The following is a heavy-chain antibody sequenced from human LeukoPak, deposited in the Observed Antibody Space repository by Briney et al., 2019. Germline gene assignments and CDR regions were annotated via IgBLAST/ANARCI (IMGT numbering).Heavy chain of an antibody. J-gene: IGHJ4*02. D-gene: IGHD3-10*01. CDR2: ISSSGSTI. V-gene: IGHV3-48*03. CDR1: GFTFSSYE. Sequence: GGSLRLSCAASGFTFSSYEMNWVRQAPGKGLEWVSYISSSGSTIYYADSVKGRFTISRDNAKNTLYLQMNSLRAEDTAIYYCAKDFWWFGELSPFDYWGQGTLVTVSS. CDR3: AKDFWWFGELSPFDY.